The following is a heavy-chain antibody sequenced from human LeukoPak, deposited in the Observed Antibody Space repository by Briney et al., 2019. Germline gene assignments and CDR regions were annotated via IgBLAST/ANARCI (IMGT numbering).Heavy chain of an antibody. CDR3: AKPMRGDYYYYGMDV. Sequence: GGSLRLSCAASGFTFSSYAMSWVRQAPGKGLEWVSAISGCGGSTYYADSVKGRFTISRDNSKNTLYLQMNSLRAEDTAVYYCAKPMRGDYYYYGMDVCGQGTTVTVSS. CDR1: GFTFSSYA. CDR2: ISGCGGST. V-gene: IGHV3-23*01. J-gene: IGHJ6*02.